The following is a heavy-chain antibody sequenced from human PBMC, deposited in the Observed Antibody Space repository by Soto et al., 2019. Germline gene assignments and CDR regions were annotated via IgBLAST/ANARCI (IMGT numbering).Heavy chain of an antibody. V-gene: IGHV4-30-2*01. CDR2: IYHSGST. D-gene: IGHD2-21*01. Sequence: SETLSRTCAVSGGSISRAGSSWNWIRQPPGKTLEWIGYIYHSGSTYSNPSLKSRVTISVDRSRSQFSLNLSSVTAADTAVYYCARAIDGSDWFDPWGQGALVTVSS. CDR1: GGSISRAGSS. J-gene: IGHJ5*02. CDR3: ARAIDGSDWFDP.